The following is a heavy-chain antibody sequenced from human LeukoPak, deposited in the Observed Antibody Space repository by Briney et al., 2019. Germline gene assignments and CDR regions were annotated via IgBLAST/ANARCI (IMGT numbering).Heavy chain of an antibody. D-gene: IGHD4-17*01. J-gene: IGHJ5*02. CDR3: ARDLDYGDYVWFDP. CDR2: IYTSGST. Sequence: SETLSLTCTVSGGSISSYYWSWIRQPAGKGLEWIGRIYTSGSTNYNPYLKSRVTMSVDTSKNQFSLKLSSVTAAGTAVYYCARDLDYGDYVWFDPWGQGTLVTVSS. V-gene: IGHV4-4*07. CDR1: GGSISSYY.